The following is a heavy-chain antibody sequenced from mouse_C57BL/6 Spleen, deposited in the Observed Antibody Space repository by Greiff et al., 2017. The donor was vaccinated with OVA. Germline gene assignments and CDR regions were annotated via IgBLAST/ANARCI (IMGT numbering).Heavy chain of an antibody. CDR1: GYTFTSYG. Sequence: VQLQQSGAELARPGASVKLSCKASGYTFTSYGISWVKQRTGQGLEWIGEIYPRSGNTYYNEKFKGKATLTADKSSSTAYMELRSLTSEYSAVYFCVFITTVVATGTFDYWGQGTTLTVSS. J-gene: IGHJ2*01. CDR2: IYPRSGNT. D-gene: IGHD1-1*01. CDR3: VFITTVVATGTFDY. V-gene: IGHV1-81*01.